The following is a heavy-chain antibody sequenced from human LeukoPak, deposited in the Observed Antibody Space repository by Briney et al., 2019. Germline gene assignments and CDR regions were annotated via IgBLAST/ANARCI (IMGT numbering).Heavy chain of an antibody. V-gene: IGHV5-51*01. Sequence: GESLKISCKGSGYSFTSYWIGWVRQMPGKGLEWMGIIYPGDSGTRYSPSFQGQVTISADKSISTAYLQWSSLKASDTAMYYCARQNYYGSGSYYSDGGFDYWGQGTLVTVSS. CDR1: GYSFTSYW. D-gene: IGHD3-10*01. J-gene: IGHJ4*02. CDR2: IYPGDSGT. CDR3: ARQNYYGSGSYYSDGGFDY.